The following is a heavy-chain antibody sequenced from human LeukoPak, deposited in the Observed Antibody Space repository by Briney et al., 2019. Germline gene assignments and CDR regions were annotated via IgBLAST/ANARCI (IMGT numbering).Heavy chain of an antibody. D-gene: IGHD5-18*01. J-gene: IGHJ4*02. Sequence: GGSLRLSCAASGFTFSSYSMNWVRQAPGKGLEWVSSISSSSSYIYYADSVKGRFTISRDNAKNSLYLQMNSLRAEDTAVYYCARVYYTAMVDFDYWGQETLVTVSS. CDR1: GFTFSSYS. CDR2: ISSSSSYI. V-gene: IGHV3-21*01. CDR3: ARVYYTAMVDFDY.